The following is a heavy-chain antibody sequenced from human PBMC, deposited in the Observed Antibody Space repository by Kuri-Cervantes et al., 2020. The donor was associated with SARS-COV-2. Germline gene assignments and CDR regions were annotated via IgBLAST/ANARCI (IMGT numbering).Heavy chain of an antibody. D-gene: IGHD2-21*01. Sequence: GGSLRLSCAASGFTFDDYAMHWVRQAPGKGLEWVSGISWNSGSIGYADSVKGRFTISRDSAKNSLYLQMNSLRGEDTAVYYCARVAGEGPIYYYYMDVWGKGTTVTVSS. V-gene: IGHV3-9*01. CDR3: ARVAGEGPIYYYYMDV. CDR1: GFTFDDYA. J-gene: IGHJ6*03. CDR2: ISWNSGSI.